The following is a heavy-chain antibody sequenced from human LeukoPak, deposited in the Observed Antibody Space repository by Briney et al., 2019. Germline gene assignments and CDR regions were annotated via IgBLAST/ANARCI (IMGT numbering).Heavy chain of an antibody. D-gene: IGHD6-19*01. CDR2: IYSDGGT. J-gene: IGHJ4*02. V-gene: IGHV3-23*03. CDR1: GFIVSSSY. CDR3: ARDGSTGWHYFEY. Sequence: AGGSLRLSCAAFGFIVSSSYMSWVRQAPGQGLEWVSVIYSDGGTSFAGNTYYADSVEGRFTVSRDNSKNTLYLQMNSLRTEDTAVYYCARDGSTGWHYFEYWGQGTLVTVSP.